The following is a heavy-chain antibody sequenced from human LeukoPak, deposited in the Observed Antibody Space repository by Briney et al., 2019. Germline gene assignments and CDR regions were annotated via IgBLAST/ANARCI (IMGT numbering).Heavy chain of an antibody. CDR2: ISSLSIYI. J-gene: IGHJ3*02. V-gene: IGHV3-21*01. Sequence: GGSLRLSCAASGFTFRTYSMNWVRQAPGKGVEWVSTISSLSIYIYYADSVKGRFTNSRDNAKNLLYLQMDSLRADDTAVYYCARDSGPADPEAFDIWGQGTMVTVSS. D-gene: IGHD1-14*01. CDR1: GFTFRTYS. CDR3: ARDSGPADPEAFDI.